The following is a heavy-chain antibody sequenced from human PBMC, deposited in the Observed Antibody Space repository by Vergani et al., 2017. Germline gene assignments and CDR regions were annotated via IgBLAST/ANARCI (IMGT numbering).Heavy chain of an antibody. CDR3: ATKSCGTPGCQIGDFRE. V-gene: IGHV3-30*03. J-gene: IGHJ1*01. CDR2: ISYEGTQK. D-gene: IGHD1-1*01. Sequence: QVHLVESGGGVVQPGRSLRLSCVVSGFTSSYYGMHWVRQAPGKGLEWVAVISYEGTQKYYADSVKGRFTISRDNSKSTLYLQMNSLRTEDTAVYYCATKSCGTPGCQIGDFREWGQGTLVTVSS. CDR1: GFTSSYYG.